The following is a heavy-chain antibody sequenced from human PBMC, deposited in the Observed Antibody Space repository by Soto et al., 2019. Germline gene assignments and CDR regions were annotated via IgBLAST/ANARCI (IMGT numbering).Heavy chain of an antibody. V-gene: IGHV1-18*01. CDR1: GYTFSNYG. J-gene: IGHJ5*02. CDR2: ISLYSDGT. D-gene: IGHD2-2*01. Sequence: QVQLVQSEGEVKRPGASVKVSCKTSGYTFSNYGITWVRQAPGQPLEWLGWISLYSDGTNYAQKFQGRVSMTTDTSTTTADMELRSLRSDDTAVYYCARVVPGAEAWFGPWGQGTLVTVSS. CDR3: ARVVPGAEAWFGP.